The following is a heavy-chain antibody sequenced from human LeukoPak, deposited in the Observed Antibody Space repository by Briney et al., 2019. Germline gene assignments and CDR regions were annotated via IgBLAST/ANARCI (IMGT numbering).Heavy chain of an antibody. V-gene: IGHV4-34*01. Sequence: SETLSLTCAVYGGSFSGYYWSWIRQPPGKGLEWIGEINHGGSTNYNPSLKSRVTISVDTSKNQFSLKLSSVTAADTAVYYCARGRRCSSTSCSVPYYYYYMDVWGKGTTVTVSS. CDR1: GGSFSGYY. D-gene: IGHD2-2*01. CDR2: INHGGST. J-gene: IGHJ6*03. CDR3: ARGRRCSSTSCSVPYYYYYMDV.